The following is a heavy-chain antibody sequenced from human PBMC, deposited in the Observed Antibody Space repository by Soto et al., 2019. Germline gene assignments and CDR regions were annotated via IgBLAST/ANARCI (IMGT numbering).Heavy chain of an antibody. CDR3: ARQHYYCCGDCAIAFHI. Sequence: SETLSLTCTVSSGSISSYYWSWIRQPPGKGLEWIGYIYYSGSTNYNPSLKSRVTISVDTSKNQFSLKLSSVTAADTAVYYCARQHYYCCGDCAIAFHIWGQGTIVTVSS. CDR2: IYYSGST. V-gene: IGHV4-59*01. CDR1: SGSISSYY. J-gene: IGHJ3*02. D-gene: IGHD2-21*02.